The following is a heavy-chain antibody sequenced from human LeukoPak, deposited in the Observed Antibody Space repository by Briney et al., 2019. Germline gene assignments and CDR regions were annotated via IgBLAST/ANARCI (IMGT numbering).Heavy chain of an antibody. V-gene: IGHV4-4*07. CDR1: GGSFSSYY. J-gene: IGHJ5*02. Sequence: SETLSLTCTVSGGSFSSYYWSWIRQPAGKGLEWIGRIYTSGSTNYNPSLKSRVTMSVDTSKNQFSLKLSSVPAADTAVYYCARGQVGTGLQPTNWFDPWGQGTLVTVSS. CDR3: ARGQVGTGLQPTNWFDP. CDR2: IYTSGST. D-gene: IGHD4-11*01.